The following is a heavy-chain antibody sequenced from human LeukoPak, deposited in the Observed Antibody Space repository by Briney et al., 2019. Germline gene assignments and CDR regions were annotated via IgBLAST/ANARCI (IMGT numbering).Heavy chain of an antibody. CDR2: INPNSGGT. CDR3: ARSRGSYDNFQH. V-gene: IGHV1-2*02. Sequence: ASVKVSCKASGYTFTGYYMHWVGQAPGQGLEWMGWINPNSGGTNYAQKFQGRVTMTRDTSISTAYMELSRLRSDDTAVYYCARSRGSYDNFQHWGQGTLVTVSS. J-gene: IGHJ1*01. CDR1: GYTFTGYY. D-gene: IGHD1-26*01.